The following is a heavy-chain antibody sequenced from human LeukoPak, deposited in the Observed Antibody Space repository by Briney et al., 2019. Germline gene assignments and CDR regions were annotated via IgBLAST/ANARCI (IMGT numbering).Heavy chain of an antibody. Sequence: ASVKVSCKASGYTFTGYYMHWVRQAPGQGLEWMGWINPNSGGTNYAQKFQGRVTMTRDTSISTAYMELSRLRSDDTAVYYCARGRAGLSAWFDPWGQGTLVTVSS. CDR3: ARGRAGLSAWFDP. CDR2: INPNSGGT. V-gene: IGHV1-2*02. J-gene: IGHJ5*02. CDR1: GYTFTGYY. D-gene: IGHD6-25*01.